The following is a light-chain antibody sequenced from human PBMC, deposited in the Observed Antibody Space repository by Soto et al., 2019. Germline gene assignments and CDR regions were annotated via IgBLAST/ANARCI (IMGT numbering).Light chain of an antibody. J-gene: IGKJ1*01. V-gene: IGKV1-9*01. CDR1: HDISSY. CDR3: LQYSNGPRT. CDR2: AAS. Sequence: DIQLTQSPSFLSASAGDRVTITCRASHDISSYLTWYQQKPGKAPTVLIYAASTLQGGVPSRFSGSGSGTEFTLTISSLQSEDFALYYCLQYSNGPRTFGQGTKVDIK.